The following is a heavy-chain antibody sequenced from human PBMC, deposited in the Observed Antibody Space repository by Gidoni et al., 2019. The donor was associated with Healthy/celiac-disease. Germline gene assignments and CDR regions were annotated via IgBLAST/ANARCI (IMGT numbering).Heavy chain of an antibody. J-gene: IGHJ4*02. CDR3: ARDASGWPGIAVLYYFDY. D-gene: IGHD6-13*01. V-gene: IGHV3-33*01. Sequence: HWVRQAPGKGLEWVAVIWYDGSNKYYADSVKGRFTISRDNSKNTLYLQMNSLRAEDTAVYYCARDASGWPGIAVLYYFDYWGQGTLVTVSS. CDR2: IWYDGSNK.